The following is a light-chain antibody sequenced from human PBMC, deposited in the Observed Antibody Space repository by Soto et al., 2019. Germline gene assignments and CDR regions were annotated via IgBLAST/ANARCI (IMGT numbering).Light chain of an antibody. Sequence: ETVMTQSLATLSVSPGERATLSCRASQSIATHLAWYQQKPGQAPGLLIFDASTRAAGIPGRFSGSGSGTEFTLTISSLQSEDSAVYYCQQYNDWPRTFGQGTKVEIK. CDR1: QSIATH. J-gene: IGKJ1*01. V-gene: IGKV3-15*01. CDR3: QQYNDWPRT. CDR2: DAS.